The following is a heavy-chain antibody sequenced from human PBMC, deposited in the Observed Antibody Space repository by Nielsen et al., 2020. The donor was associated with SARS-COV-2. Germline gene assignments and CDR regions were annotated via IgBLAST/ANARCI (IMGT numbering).Heavy chain of an antibody. D-gene: IGHD1-26*01. CDR3: AKISGSQRHYFDF. CDR2: ISYDGSNK. V-gene: IGHV3-30-3*01. J-gene: IGHJ4*02. Sequence: GEPLKISCAASGFTFSSYAMHWVRQAPGKGLEWVAVISYDGSNKYYADSVKGRFTISRDNSKNTLYLQLNSLRAEDTAVFYCAKISGSQRHYFDFWGQGALVTVSS. CDR1: GFTFSSYA.